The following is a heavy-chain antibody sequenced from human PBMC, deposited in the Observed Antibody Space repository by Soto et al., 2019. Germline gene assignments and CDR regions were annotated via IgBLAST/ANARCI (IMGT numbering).Heavy chain of an antibody. Sequence: ASVKVSCKASGYTFTGYYMHWVRQAPGQGLEWMGWINPNSGGTNYAQKFQGWVTMTRDTSISTAYMELSRLRSDDTAVYYCARDLRCSSTSCYTDTDYYYGMDVWGQGTTVTVPS. J-gene: IGHJ6*02. D-gene: IGHD2-2*02. V-gene: IGHV1-2*04. CDR1: GYTFTGYY. CDR3: ARDLRCSSTSCYTDTDYYYGMDV. CDR2: INPNSGGT.